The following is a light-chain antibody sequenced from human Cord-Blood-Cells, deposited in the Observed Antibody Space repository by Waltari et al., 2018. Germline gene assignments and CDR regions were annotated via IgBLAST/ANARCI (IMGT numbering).Light chain of an antibody. J-gene: IGKJ1*01. CDR1: QVISSY. CDR2: AAS. CDR3: QQYYSYAWT. Sequence: AIRMTQSPSSFSASTGDRVTITCRASQVISSYLAWYQQKPGKAPKLLIYAASTLQSGVPSSFSGSGSGTDFTLTISCLQSEDFATYYCQQYYSYAWTFGQGTKVEIK. V-gene: IGKV1-8*01.